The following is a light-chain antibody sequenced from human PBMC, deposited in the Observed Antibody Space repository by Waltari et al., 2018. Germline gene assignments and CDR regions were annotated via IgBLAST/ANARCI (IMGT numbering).Light chain of an antibody. CDR3: QHYVRLPAT. Sequence: CRAIQSVSRSLAWYQQKPGQAPKLLIYGASTRATGIPDRFTGSWSGTDFSLTISSLEPEDFAIYFCQHYVRLPATFGQGTKVEIK. CDR1: QSVSRS. V-gene: IGKV3-20*01. J-gene: IGKJ1*01. CDR2: GAS.